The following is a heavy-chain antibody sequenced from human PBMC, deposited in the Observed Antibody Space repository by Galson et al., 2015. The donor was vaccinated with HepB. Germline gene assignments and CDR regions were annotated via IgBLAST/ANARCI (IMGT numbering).Heavy chain of an antibody. CDR1: GFPFNNAW. V-gene: IGHV3-15*01. J-gene: IGHJ5*02. D-gene: IGHD2-2*01. CDR3: TTDVYFSSYWSWLDP. Sequence: SLRLSCAASGFPFNNAWMTWVRQAPGKGLDWVGRIKSKTDGGTTEYAAPVKGRFTIPRDDSRNTLYLQMHSLKTDDTAVYYCTTDVYFSSYWSWLDPWGQGTLVTVSS. CDR2: IKSKTDGGTT.